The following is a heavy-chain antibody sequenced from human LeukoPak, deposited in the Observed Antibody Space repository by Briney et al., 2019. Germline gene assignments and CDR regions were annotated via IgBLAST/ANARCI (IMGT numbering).Heavy chain of an antibody. CDR1: GGSLTDYY. D-gene: IGHD5-12*01. Sequence: SETLSPTCAVSGGSLTDYYWAWIRQPPGKGLEWIGQISHSAITNYNPSLESRVTMSVDTSMNQFSLKLSSVTAADTAVYFCARVLRYTCGFSDNRGQGILGTVSS. CDR2: ISHSAIT. CDR3: ARVLRYTCGFSDN. V-gene: IGHV4-34*01. J-gene: IGHJ4*02.